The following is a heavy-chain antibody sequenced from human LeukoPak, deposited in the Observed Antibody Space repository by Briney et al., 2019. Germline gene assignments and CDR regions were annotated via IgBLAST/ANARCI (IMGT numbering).Heavy chain of an antibody. CDR1: GGSISSGSYY. V-gene: IGHV4-61*02. D-gene: IGHD3-10*01. J-gene: IGHJ3*02. CDR2: IYTSGST. Sequence: SETLSLTCTVSGGSISSGSYYWSWIRQPAGEGLEWIGRIYTSGSTNYNPSLKSRVTISVDTSNNQFSLKLSSVSAADTAVYYCARDLWFGAGRVFDIWGQGTMVTVSS. CDR3: ARDLWFGAGRVFDI.